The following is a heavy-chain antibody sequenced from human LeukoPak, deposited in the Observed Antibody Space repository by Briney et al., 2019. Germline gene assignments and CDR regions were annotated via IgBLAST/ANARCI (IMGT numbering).Heavy chain of an antibody. Sequence: GWSLRLSCAASGFTFSSYAVSWVRQAPGKGLEWVSAISGSGGSTYYADSVKGRFTISRDNSKNTLYLQMNSLRAEDTAVYYCASDYYDSSGYPYYFDYWGQGTLVTVSS. CDR3: ASDYYDSSGYPYYFDY. CDR2: ISGSGGST. D-gene: IGHD3-22*01. CDR1: GFTFSSYA. V-gene: IGHV3-23*01. J-gene: IGHJ4*02.